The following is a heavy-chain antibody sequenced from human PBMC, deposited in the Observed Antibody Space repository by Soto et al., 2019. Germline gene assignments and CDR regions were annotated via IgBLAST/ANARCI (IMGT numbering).Heavy chain of an antibody. CDR1: GYTFTYYT. V-gene: IGHV1-3*05. CDR3: TSDYYDSRGDYPKFDY. D-gene: IGHD3-22*01. CDR2: INAGDGNT. J-gene: IGHJ4*02. Sequence: QVQLVQSGAEEKKPGASVTVSCKASGYTFTYYTVHWVRQAPGQRLEWMGWINAGDGNTKYSPNFQGRVTITKDTSASTVYMELSSLRSEATAVYFCTSDYYDSRGDYPKFDYWGQVTLVTVSS.